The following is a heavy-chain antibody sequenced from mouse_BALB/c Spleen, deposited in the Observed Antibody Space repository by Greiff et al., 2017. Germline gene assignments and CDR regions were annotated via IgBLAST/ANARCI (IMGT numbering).Heavy chain of an antibody. CDR2: ILPGSGST. CDR1: GYTFSSYW. Sequence: QVQLKESGAELMKPGASVKISCKATGYTFSSYWIEWVKQRPGHGLEWIGEILPGSGSTNYNEKFKGKATFTADTSSNTAYMQLSSLTSEDSAVYYCARKNYGNYWFAYWGQGTLVTVSA. J-gene: IGHJ3*01. CDR3: ARKNYGNYWFAY. V-gene: IGHV1-9*01. D-gene: IGHD2-1*01.